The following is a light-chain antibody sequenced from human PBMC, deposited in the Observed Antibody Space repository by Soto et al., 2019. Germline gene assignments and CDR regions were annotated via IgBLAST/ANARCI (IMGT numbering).Light chain of an antibody. Sequence: EIVLTQSPGTLSLSVGDRVTLSCRASQSVSSYLAWYQQTPGQAPRLLIYDTSNRATGTPDRFSGSGSGTDSTLTISRLEPEDFTVYYCQQYGSSPLTFGGGTTVEIK. CDR1: QSVSSY. V-gene: IGKV3-20*01. CDR2: DTS. CDR3: QQYGSSPLT. J-gene: IGKJ4*01.